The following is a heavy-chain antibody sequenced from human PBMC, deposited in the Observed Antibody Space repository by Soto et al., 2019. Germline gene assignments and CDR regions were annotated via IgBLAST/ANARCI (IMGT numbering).Heavy chain of an antibody. J-gene: IGHJ5*02. CDR1: GYTFTSYG. D-gene: IGHD3-3*01. CDR2: ISAYNGNT. Sequence: GASVKVSCKASGYTFTSYGIGWVRQAPGQGLEWMGWISAYNGNTNYAQKLQGRVTMTTDTSTSTAYMELRSLRSDDTAVYYCARLVRITIFGVVRNWFDPWGQGTLVTVSS. CDR3: ARLVRITIFGVVRNWFDP. V-gene: IGHV1-18*01.